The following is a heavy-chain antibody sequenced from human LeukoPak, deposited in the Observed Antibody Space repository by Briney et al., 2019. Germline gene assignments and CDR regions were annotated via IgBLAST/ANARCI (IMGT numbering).Heavy chain of an antibody. CDR1: GFTFSSYW. CDR3: ARQYSYDSSGYYPWDY. V-gene: IGHV3-74*03. J-gene: IGHJ4*02. Sequence: GGTLRLSCAASGFTFSSYWMHWVRQAPAKGLVWVSRINSDGSSTTYADSVKGRFTIPRDNAKNTLYLQMNSLRAEDTAMYYCARQYSYDSSGYYPWDYWGQGTLVTVSS. D-gene: IGHD3-22*01. CDR2: INSDGSST.